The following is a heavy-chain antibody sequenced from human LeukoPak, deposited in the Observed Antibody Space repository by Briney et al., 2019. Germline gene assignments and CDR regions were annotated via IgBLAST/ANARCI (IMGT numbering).Heavy chain of an antibody. D-gene: IGHD1-26*01. CDR1: GGSISSIDYY. CDR2: IYYSGST. Sequence: SETLPLTCTVSGGSISSIDYYWGWIRQPPGKGLEWIGSIYYSGSTNYNSSLKTRVTISVDTSKNQFSLRLTSVTAEDKAVYYCARRGTPVIRTVGGMDVWGKGTTVIVSS. V-gene: IGHV4-39*07. J-gene: IGHJ6*03. CDR3: ARRGTPVIRTVGGMDV.